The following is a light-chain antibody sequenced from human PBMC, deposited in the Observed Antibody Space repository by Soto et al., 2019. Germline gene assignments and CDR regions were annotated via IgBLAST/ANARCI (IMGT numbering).Light chain of an antibody. J-gene: IGKJ2*01. V-gene: IGKV3-20*01. CDR3: QQYGSSPRT. CDR1: QSVRTNY. Sequence: EIVVTQSPGPLSLSPGERAPLSCRASQSVRTNYLAWYQQKPGQAPRLLIYGASSRATGIPDRFSGSGSGTDFTLTISRLEPEDFAVYYCQQYGSSPRTFGQGTKLEIK. CDR2: GAS.